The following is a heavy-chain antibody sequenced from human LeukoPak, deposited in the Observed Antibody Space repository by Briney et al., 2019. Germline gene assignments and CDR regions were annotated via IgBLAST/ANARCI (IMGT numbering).Heavy chain of an antibody. CDR1: GGSISSGDYY. CDR3: ARPYYYDSRIDP. V-gene: IGHV4-30-4*01. CDR2: MYYSGST. J-gene: IGHJ5*02. Sequence: PSQTLSLACTVSGGSISSGDYYWSWIRQPPGKGLEWIAYMYYSGSTYYNPSLKSRVTMSADTSKNQLSLKLSSVTAADTAVYYCARPYYYDSRIDPWGQGILVTVSS. D-gene: IGHD3-22*01.